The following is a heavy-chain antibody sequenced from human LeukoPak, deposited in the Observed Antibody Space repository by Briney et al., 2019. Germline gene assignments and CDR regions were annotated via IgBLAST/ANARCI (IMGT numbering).Heavy chain of an antibody. CDR1: GYTFTSYG. Sequence: GASVKVSCKASGYTFTSYGISWVRQAPGQGLEWMGWISVYNGNTNYAQKLQGRVTMTTDTSTSTAYMELRSLRSDDTAVYYCARDQPHYSYGQNDYWGQGTLVTVSS. V-gene: IGHV1-18*01. CDR3: ARDQPHYSYGQNDY. D-gene: IGHD5-18*01. CDR2: ISVYNGNT. J-gene: IGHJ4*02.